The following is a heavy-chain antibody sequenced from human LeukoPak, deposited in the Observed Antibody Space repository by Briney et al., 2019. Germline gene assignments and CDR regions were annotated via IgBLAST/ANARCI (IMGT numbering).Heavy chain of an antibody. V-gene: IGHV3-21*01. CDR1: GFTFSSYS. CDR2: ISSSSSYI. D-gene: IGHD3-22*01. CDR3: ARDAHTDYYDSSGSDAFDI. J-gene: IGHJ3*02. Sequence: PGGSLRLSCAASGFTFSSYSMNWVRQAPGKGLEWVSSISSSSSYIYYADSVKGRFTISRDNAKNSLYLQMNSLRAEDTAVYYCARDAHTDYYDSSGSDAFDIWGQGTMVTVSS.